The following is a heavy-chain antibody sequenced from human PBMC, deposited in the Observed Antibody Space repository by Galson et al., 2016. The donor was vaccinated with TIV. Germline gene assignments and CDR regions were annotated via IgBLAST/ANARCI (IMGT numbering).Heavy chain of an antibody. V-gene: IGHV1-2*02. CDR1: GYTFSDYY. Sequence: SVKVSRKASGYTFSDYYMHWVRQAPGQGLEWMGWTNPNSGGTVYAQRFQGRVTMTRDTSITTAYMDLSRLRSDDTAVYYCARDDGSTSGSNYWGQGTLVTVSS. J-gene: IGHJ4*02. CDR2: TNPNSGGT. D-gene: IGHD3-22*01. CDR3: ARDDGSTSGSNY.